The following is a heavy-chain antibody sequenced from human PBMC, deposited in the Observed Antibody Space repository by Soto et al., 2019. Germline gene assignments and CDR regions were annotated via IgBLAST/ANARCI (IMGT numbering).Heavy chain of an antibody. D-gene: IGHD6-6*01. J-gene: IGHJ3*02. CDR1: GFTFSSYW. Sequence: GGSLRLSCAASGFTFSSYWMSWVRQAPGKGLEWVANIKQDGSEKYYVDSVKGRFTISRDNAKNSLYLQMNSLRAEDTAVYYCARDMGGSSSRAFDIWGQGTMVTVSS. CDR3: ARDMGGSSSRAFDI. V-gene: IGHV3-7*01. CDR2: IKQDGSEK.